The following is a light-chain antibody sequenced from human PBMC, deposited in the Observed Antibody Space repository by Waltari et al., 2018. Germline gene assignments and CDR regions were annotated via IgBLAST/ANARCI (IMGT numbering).Light chain of an antibody. CDR3: CSFTRSSTWV. CDR1: TSDLGGYNS. Sequence: QSALTQPASVSGSPGQSTTIPCTGPTSDLGGYNSVSCYQQHPCKAPTLIIFDVSSRPSGVSNRFSGSKSANTASLIISGLQAEDEADYYCCSFTRSSTWVFGGGTKLTVL. J-gene: IGLJ3*02. CDR2: DVS. V-gene: IGLV2-14*03.